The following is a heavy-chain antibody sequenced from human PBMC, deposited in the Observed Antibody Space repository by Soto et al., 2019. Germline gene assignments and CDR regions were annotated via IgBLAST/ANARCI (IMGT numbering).Heavy chain of an antibody. J-gene: IGHJ4*02. CDR3: ARGDGSGSYVIDY. Sequence: QVQLQESGPGLVKPSETLSLTCTVSGGSISSYDWSWIRQPPGKGLEWIGYIYYSGSTNYNPSLKSRVTISVDTSKTQFSLKLSSVTAADTAVYYCARGDGSGSYVIDYWGQGTLVTVSS. CDR1: GGSISSYD. D-gene: IGHD3-10*01. CDR2: IYYSGST. V-gene: IGHV4-59*08.